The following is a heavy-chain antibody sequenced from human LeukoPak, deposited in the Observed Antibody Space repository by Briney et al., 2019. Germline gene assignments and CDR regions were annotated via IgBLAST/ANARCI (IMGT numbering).Heavy chain of an antibody. V-gene: IGHV4-59*08. D-gene: IGHD3-22*01. CDR3: ARGGTYYYDSSGYFDY. CDR2: IYYSGST. CDR1: GDSISSYY. J-gene: IGHJ4*02. Sequence: SETLSLTCTVSGDSISSYYWSWIRQPPGKGLEWIGYIYYSGSTNYNPSLKSRVTISVDTSKNQFSLKLSSVTAADTAVYYCARGGTYYYDSSGYFDYWGQGTLVTVSS.